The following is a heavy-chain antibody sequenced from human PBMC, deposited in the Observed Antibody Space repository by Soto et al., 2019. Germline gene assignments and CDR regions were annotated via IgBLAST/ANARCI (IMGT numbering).Heavy chain of an antibody. D-gene: IGHD2-2*01. CDR3: ARHGIVVVPAADGDFDY. CDR1: GGSISSSSYY. CDR2: IYYSGST. J-gene: IGHJ4*02. V-gene: IGHV4-39*01. Sequence: PSETLSLTCTVSGGSISSSSYYWGWIRHPPGKGLEWIGSIYYSGSTYYNPSLKSRVTISVDTSKNQFSLKLSSVTAADTAVYYCARHGIVVVPAADGDFDYWGQGTLVTVSS.